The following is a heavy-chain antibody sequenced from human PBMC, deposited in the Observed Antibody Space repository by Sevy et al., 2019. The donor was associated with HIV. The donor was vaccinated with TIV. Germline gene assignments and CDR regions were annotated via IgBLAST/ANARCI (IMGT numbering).Heavy chain of an antibody. CDR2: MWFDGSNT. D-gene: IGHD4-17*01. Sequence: GGSLRLSCAASGFTFSTYGMHWVRQPPGKGREWVPVMWFDGSNTYYADSVKGRFTISRDIAKNTLHLQMNSLRAEDTAVYYCARDLEFYDYGDYGPAFMPDYWGQGTLVTVSS. J-gene: IGHJ4*02. V-gene: IGHV3-33*01. CDR3: ARDLEFYDYGDYGPAFMPDY. CDR1: GFTFSTYG.